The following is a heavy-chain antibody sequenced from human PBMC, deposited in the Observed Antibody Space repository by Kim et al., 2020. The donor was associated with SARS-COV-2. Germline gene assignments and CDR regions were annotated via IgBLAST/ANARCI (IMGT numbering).Heavy chain of an antibody. J-gene: IGHJ5*02. CDR1: GGSISSYY. CDR3: ARVTSPLPPYCGGDCYPIGSNWFDP. Sequence: SETLSLTCTVSGGSISSYYWSWIRQPPGKGLEWIGYIYYSGSTNYNPSLKSRVTISVDTSKNQFSLKLSSVTAADTAVYYCARVTSPLPPYCGGDCYPIGSNWFDPWGQGTLVTVSS. V-gene: IGHV4-59*01. CDR2: IYYSGST. D-gene: IGHD2-21*02.